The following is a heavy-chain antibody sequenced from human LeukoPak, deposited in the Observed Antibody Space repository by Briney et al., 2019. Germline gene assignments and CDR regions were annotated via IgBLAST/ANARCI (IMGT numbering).Heavy chain of an antibody. CDR3: ARVNSDYSDSSGIDY. V-gene: IGHV4-34*01. D-gene: IGHD3-22*01. J-gene: IGHJ4*02. CDR1: GGSFSGYY. CDR2: INHSGST. Sequence: SETLSLTCAVHGGSFSGYYWSWIRQPPGKGLEWIGEINHSGSTNYNPSLKSRVTISVDTSKNQFSLKLSSVTAADTAVYYCARVNSDYSDSSGIDYWGQGTLVTVSS.